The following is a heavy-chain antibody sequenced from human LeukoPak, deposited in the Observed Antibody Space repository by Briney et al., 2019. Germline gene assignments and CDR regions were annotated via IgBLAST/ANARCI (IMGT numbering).Heavy chain of an antibody. Sequence: GGSLRLSCAASGFTFSSYSMNWVRQAPGKELEWVSSISSSSSYIYYADSVKGRFTISRDNAKNSLYLQMNSLRAEDTAVYYCARDPGKDYYGSGSFDYWGQGTLVTVSS. J-gene: IGHJ4*02. D-gene: IGHD3-10*01. CDR3: ARDPGKDYYGSGSFDY. CDR2: ISSSSSYI. V-gene: IGHV3-21*01. CDR1: GFTFSSYS.